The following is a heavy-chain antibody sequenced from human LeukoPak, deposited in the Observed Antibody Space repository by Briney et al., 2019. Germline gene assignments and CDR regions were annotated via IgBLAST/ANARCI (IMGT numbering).Heavy chain of an antibody. D-gene: IGHD3-22*01. CDR1: GFTFSSYS. Sequence: PGGSLRLSSAASGFTFSSYSMNWVRQAPGKGLEWVSYISSSSSTIYYADSVKGRFTISRDNAKNSLYLQMNSLRAEDTAVYYCARDRNYYDSSGYPPTGDYWGQGTLVTVSS. J-gene: IGHJ4*02. CDR2: ISSSSSTI. V-gene: IGHV3-48*01. CDR3: ARDRNYYDSSGYPPTGDY.